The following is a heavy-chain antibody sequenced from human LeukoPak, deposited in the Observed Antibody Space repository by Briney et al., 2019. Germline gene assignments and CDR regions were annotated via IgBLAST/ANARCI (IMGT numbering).Heavy chain of an antibody. V-gene: IGHV4-59*01. D-gene: IGHD3-3*01. CDR3: ARRSLWSGYYKDY. Sequence: SETLSLTCTVSGGSISSYYWSWIRQPPGKGLEWIGYIYYSGSTNYSPSLKSRVTISVDTSKNQFSLKLSSVTAADTAVYYCARRSLWSGYYKDYWGQGTLVTVSS. CDR1: GGSISSYY. CDR2: IYYSGST. J-gene: IGHJ4*02.